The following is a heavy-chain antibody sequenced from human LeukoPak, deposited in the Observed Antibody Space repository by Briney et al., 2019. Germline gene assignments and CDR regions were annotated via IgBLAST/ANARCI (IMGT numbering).Heavy chain of an antibody. J-gene: IGHJ4*02. CDR2: ISPGDSDT. Sequence: GASLKISCRGSGYSFTTYWIGWVRQMPGKGLEWMGIISPGDSDTRYTPSFHGQATMSADKSIKTAYLQWSSLKASDTAMYYCARRQGCSSTSCPPDYWGQGTLVTVSP. CDR3: ARRQGCSSTSCPPDY. D-gene: IGHD2-2*01. V-gene: IGHV5-51*01. CDR1: GYSFTTYW.